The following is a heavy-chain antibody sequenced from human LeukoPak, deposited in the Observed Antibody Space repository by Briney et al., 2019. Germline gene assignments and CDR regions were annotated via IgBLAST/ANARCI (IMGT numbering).Heavy chain of an antibody. CDR2: ISGSGGRT. J-gene: IGHJ6*03. CDR3: AKGGTRAERNYYYMDV. CDR1: GFTFSSYA. Sequence: GGSLRLSCAASGFTFSSYAMSWVRQAPGKGLEWVSTISGSGGRTYYADSVKGRFTISRDNSKNTLYLQMNSLRAEDTAVYYCAKGGTRAERNYYYMDVWGKGTTVTVSS. V-gene: IGHV3-23*01.